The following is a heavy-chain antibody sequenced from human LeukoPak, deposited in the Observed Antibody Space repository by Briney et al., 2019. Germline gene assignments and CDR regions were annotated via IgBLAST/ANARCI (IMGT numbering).Heavy chain of an antibody. J-gene: IGHJ5*02. Sequence: ASVKVSCKASGYTFTTYAMNWVRQAPGQGLEWMGWINTNTGNPTYAQGFTGRFVFSLDTSVSTAYLQISSLKAEDTAVYYCARDRGNIVVVTAIPDWFDPWGQGTLVTVSS. D-gene: IGHD2-21*02. CDR3: ARDRGNIVVVTAIPDWFDP. CDR1: GYTFTTYA. V-gene: IGHV7-4-1*02. CDR2: INTNTGNP.